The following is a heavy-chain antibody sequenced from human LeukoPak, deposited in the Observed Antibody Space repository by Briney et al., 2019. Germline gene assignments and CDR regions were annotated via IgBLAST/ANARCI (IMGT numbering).Heavy chain of an antibody. J-gene: IGHJ4*02. CDR2: IDPSDSYT. V-gene: IGHV5-10-1*01. D-gene: IGHD3-10*01. CDR3: ARHHYGSGSEGY. Sequence: GESLKISCKGSGYSFTSYWISWARQMPGKGLEWMGRIDPSDSYTNYSPSFQGHVTISADKSISTAYLQWSSLKASDTAMYYCARHHYGSGSEGYWGQGTLVTVSS. CDR1: GYSFTSYW.